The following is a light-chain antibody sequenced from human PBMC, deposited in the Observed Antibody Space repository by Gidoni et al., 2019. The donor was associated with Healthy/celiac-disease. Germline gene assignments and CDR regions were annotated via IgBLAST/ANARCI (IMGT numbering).Light chain of an antibody. CDR2: DAS. Sequence: ATLSCRASQSVSSYLAWYQQKPGQAPRLLIYDASNRATGIPARFSGSGSGTDFTLTFSSLEPEDFAVYYCQQRSNWLTFGGGTKVEIK. J-gene: IGKJ4*01. V-gene: IGKV3-11*01. CDR3: QQRSNWLT. CDR1: QSVSSY.